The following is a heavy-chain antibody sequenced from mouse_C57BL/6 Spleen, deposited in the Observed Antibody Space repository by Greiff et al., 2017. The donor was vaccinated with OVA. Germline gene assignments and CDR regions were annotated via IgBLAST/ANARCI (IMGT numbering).Heavy chain of an antibody. D-gene: IGHD1-1*01. CDR2: IDPSDSET. CDR3: ARGPRGSSPYYYAMDY. Sequence: VQLQQPGAELVRPGSSVKLSCKASGYNFTSYWMHWVKQRPIQGLEWIGNIDPSDSETHYNQKFKDKATLTVDKSSSTAYMQLSSLTSEDSAVYYCARGPRGSSPYYYAMDYWGQGTSVTVSS. J-gene: IGHJ4*01. V-gene: IGHV1-52*01. CDR1: GYNFTSYW.